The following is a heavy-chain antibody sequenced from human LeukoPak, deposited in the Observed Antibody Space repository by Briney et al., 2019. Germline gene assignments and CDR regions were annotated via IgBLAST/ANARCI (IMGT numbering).Heavy chain of an antibody. D-gene: IGHD5-18*01. CDR1: GFTFSSYS. Sequence: PGGSLRLSCAASGFTFSSYSMNWVRQAPGKGLEWVSYISSSSSTIYYADSVKGRFTISRDNAKNSLYLQMNSLRAEDTAVYYCASWGQLWLTDWFDPWGQGTLVTVSS. CDR2: ISSSSSTI. J-gene: IGHJ5*02. CDR3: ASWGQLWLTDWFDP. V-gene: IGHV3-48*01.